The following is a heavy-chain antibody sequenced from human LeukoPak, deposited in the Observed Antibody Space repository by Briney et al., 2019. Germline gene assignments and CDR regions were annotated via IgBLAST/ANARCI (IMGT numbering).Heavy chain of an antibody. V-gene: IGHV1-24*01. J-gene: IGHJ6*02. CDR3: ATSVDIVVVPAAARGYYYGMDV. Sequence: GASVKVSCKVSGYTLTELSMHWVRQAPGIGLEWMGGFDPEDGETIYAQKFQGRVTMTEDTSTDTAYMELSSLRSEDTAVYYCATSVDIVVVPAAARGYYYGMDVWGQGTTVTVSS. CDR1: GYTLTELS. CDR2: FDPEDGET. D-gene: IGHD2-2*01.